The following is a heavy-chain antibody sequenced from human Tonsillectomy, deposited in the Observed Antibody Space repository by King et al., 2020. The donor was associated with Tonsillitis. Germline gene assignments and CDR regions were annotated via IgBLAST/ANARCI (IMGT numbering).Heavy chain of an antibody. J-gene: IGHJ4*02. CDR1: GFTFSSYG. V-gene: IGHV3-30*02. CDR3: AKGRLADCSSTSCYGFDY. CDR2: IRYDGSNK. D-gene: IGHD2-2*01. Sequence: VQLVESGGGVVRPGGSLRLSCAASGFTFSSYGMHWVRQAPGKGLEWVAFIRYDGSNKYYADSVKGRFTISRDNSKHTLSLQVNSLRAEDTAVYYCAKGRLADCSSTSCYGFDYWGQGTLVTVSS.